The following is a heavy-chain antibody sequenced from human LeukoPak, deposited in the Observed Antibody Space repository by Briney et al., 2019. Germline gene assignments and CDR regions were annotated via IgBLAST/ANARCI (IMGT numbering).Heavy chain of an antibody. CDR3: AKVGLRLGESPWFDP. CDR2: ISGSGGST. V-gene: IGHV3-23*01. D-gene: IGHD3-16*01. Sequence: GGSLRLSCAASGFTFSSYAMSWVRQAPGKGLEWVSAISGSGGSTYYADSVKGRFTISRDNSKNTLYLQMNSLRAEDTAVYYCAKVGLRLGESPWFDPWGQGTLVTVSS. CDR1: GFTFSSYA. J-gene: IGHJ5*02.